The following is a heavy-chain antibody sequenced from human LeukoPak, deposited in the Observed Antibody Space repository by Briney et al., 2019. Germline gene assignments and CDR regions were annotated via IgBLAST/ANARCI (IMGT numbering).Heavy chain of an antibody. V-gene: IGHV3-23*01. Sequence: GGSLRLSCAASGFTFSDSAMTWVRQVPGKGLEWVSLISSSGGNTYYADSVKGRFTISRDNAKNTLSLQMYSLRVEDTAIYYCAKDIQLSTWGLGTMVTVSS. CDR3: AKDIQLST. J-gene: IGHJ3*01. CDR2: ISSSGGNT. CDR1: GFTFSDSA. D-gene: IGHD3-16*02.